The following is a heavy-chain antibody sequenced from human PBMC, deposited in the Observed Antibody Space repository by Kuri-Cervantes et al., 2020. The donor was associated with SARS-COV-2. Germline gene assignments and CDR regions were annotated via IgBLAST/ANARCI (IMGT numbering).Heavy chain of an antibody. CDR1: GGSISSGGYY. J-gene: IGHJ4*02. CDR2: IYYDGRT. V-gene: IGHV4-39*01. Sequence: GSLRLSCTVSGGSISSGGYYWGWIRQPPGKGLKFIGTIYYDGRTYYNTSLKSRVTISVDTSKNQFSLKLPSVTAADTAVYYCARHDYWGQGTLVTVSS. CDR3: ARHDY.